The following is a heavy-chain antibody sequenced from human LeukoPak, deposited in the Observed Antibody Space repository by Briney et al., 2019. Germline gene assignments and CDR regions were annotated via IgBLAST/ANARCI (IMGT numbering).Heavy chain of an antibody. J-gene: IGHJ6*03. CDR1: GGSISNYY. CDR3: ARGPPYCSTTNCYYMDV. Sequence: SETLSLTCTVSGGSISNYYWNWIRQPAGKGLEWIGHIYTSGSTEYNPSLKSRVTMSVDTSKNQFSLKLTSVTAADTAVYYCARGPPYCSTTNCYYMDVWGKGTTVTVSS. CDR2: IYTSGST. V-gene: IGHV4-4*07. D-gene: IGHD2-2*01.